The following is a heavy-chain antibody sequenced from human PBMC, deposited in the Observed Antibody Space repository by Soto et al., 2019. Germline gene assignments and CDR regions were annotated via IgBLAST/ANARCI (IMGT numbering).Heavy chain of an antibody. CDR2: ISYDGSNK. CDR3: AKDRGIVVVTAAFDY. V-gene: IGHV3-30*18. D-gene: IGHD2-21*02. Sequence: GGSLRLSCAASGFTFSSYGMHWVRQAPGKGLEWVAVISYDGSNKYYADSVKGRFTISRDNSKNTLYLQMNSLRAEDTAVYYCAKDRGIVVVTAAFDYWGQGTLVTVSS. CDR1: GFTFSSYG. J-gene: IGHJ4*02.